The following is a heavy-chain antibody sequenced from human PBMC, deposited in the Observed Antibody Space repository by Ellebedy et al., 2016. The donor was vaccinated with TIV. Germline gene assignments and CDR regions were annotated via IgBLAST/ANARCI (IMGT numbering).Heavy chain of an antibody. CDR3: CSEFDY. CDR2: ISYDGSNK. Sequence: GESLKISXAASGFTFSSYGMHWVRQAPGKGLEWVAVISYDGSNKYYADSVKGRFTISRDNSKNTLYLQMNSLRAEDTAVYYCCSEFDYWGQGTLVTVSS. V-gene: IGHV3-30*03. CDR1: GFTFSSYG. J-gene: IGHJ4*02. D-gene: IGHD2-15*01.